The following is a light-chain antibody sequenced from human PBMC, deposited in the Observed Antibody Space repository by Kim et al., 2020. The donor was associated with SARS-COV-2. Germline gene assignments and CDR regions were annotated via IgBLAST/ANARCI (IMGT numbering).Light chain of an antibody. V-gene: IGKV1-27*01. CDR3: QQYNTAPRT. CDR1: QDIANS. CDR2: AAS. Sequence: AAVGIRVTTTWRTTQDIANSLAWYQQRPGTVPKLLIYAASTLPSGVPSRFSGSGSGTEFTLTIGSLQTEDVATYYCQQYNTAPRTFGAGTKVDIK. J-gene: IGKJ4*01.